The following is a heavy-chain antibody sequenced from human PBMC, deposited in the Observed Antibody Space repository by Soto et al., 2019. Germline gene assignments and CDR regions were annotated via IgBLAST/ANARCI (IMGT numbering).Heavy chain of an antibody. CDR1: GYTFTSYG. J-gene: IGHJ5*02. CDR2: ISPYNGDT. CDR3: VRDASSGYRGWWDP. Sequence: QVQLVQSGTELKKPGASVMVSCKTSGYTFTSYGISWVRQAPGQGPEWMGLISPYNGDTIYARKFQGRVIVTADTATRTVYLELSSLRSDDTAVYYCVRDASSGYRGWWDPWGQGTLVTVSS. V-gene: IGHV1-18*01. D-gene: IGHD6-25*01.